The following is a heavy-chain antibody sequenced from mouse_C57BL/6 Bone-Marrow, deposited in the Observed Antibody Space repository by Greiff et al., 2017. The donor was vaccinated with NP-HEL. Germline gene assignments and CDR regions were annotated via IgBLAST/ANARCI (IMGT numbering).Heavy chain of an antibody. CDR1: GYTFTSYW. V-gene: IGHV1-52*01. D-gene: IGHD1-1*01. CDR2: IDPSDSET. CDR3: ARATTVVATGY. Sequence: VQLQQPGAELVRPGSSVKLSCKASGYTFTSYWMHWVKQRPIQGLEWIGNIDPSDSETHYNQKFKDKATLTVDKSSSTAYMQLSSLTSEDSAVYYWARATTVVATGYWGQGTTLTVSS. J-gene: IGHJ2*01.